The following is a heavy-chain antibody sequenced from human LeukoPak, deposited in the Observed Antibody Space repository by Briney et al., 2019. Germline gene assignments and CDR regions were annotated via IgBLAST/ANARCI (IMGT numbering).Heavy chain of an antibody. D-gene: IGHD6-19*01. V-gene: IGHV3-9*01. CDR2: ISWNSGSI. J-gene: IGHJ6*02. CDR3: AKATGYSSGWFGYCGMDV. Sequence: SGGSLRFSCAASGFTFDDYAMHWVRQAPGKGLEWVSGISWNSGSIGYADSVKGRFTISRDNAKNSLYLQMNSLRAEDTALYYCAKATGYSSGWFGYCGMDVWGQGTTVTVSS. CDR1: GFTFDDYA.